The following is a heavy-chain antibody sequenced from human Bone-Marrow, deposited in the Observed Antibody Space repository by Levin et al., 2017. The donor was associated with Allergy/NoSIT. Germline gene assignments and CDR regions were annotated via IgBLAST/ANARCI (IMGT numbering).Heavy chain of an antibody. Sequence: GGSLRLSCAASGFSFSSNWMSWVRQAPGKGLEWVASIRQDGSERYVDSVKGRFTISRDNAKNSLYLQMNSLRAEDTAMYYCTKLLGSSTIYDYWGQGTLVTVSP. D-gene: IGHD2-2*01. CDR3: TKLLGSSTIYDY. CDR1: GFSFSSNW. J-gene: IGHJ4*02. CDR2: IRQDGSER. V-gene: IGHV3-7*01.